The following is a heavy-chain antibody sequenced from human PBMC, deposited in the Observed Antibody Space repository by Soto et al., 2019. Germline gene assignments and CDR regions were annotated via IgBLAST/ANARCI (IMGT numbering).Heavy chain of an antibody. V-gene: IGHV4-39*01. J-gene: IGHJ6*02. D-gene: IGHD2-15*01. CDR1: GYSVTSSDYY. Sequence: SETLSLTCSVSGYSVTSSDYYWAWIRQPPGKGLEWIGSMFYSGLTYYNPSLKSRVTLSVDTSKNQFSVRLNSVTAADTAVYYCAPLSVSLSGPYGIHVWGQGTTVSVSS. CDR3: APLSVSLSGPYGIHV. CDR2: MFYSGLT.